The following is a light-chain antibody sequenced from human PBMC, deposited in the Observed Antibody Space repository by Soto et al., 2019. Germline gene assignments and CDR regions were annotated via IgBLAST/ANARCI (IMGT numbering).Light chain of an antibody. Sequence: EIVMTQSPATLSVSPGERATLSCRASQSVSSNLAWYQQKPGQAPRLLIYGASTRATGIPARFSGSGSGTEFTLTISSLPSEDFAVYYCQQYNNRPPWTFGQGTKVENK. CDR2: GAS. CDR3: QQYNNRPPWT. V-gene: IGKV3-15*01. J-gene: IGKJ1*01. CDR1: QSVSSN.